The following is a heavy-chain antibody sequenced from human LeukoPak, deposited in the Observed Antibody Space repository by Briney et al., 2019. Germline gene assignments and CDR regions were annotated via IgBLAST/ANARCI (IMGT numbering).Heavy chain of an antibody. V-gene: IGHV1-18*01. CDR1: GYSFSNYA. Sequence: ASVEVSCKASGYSFSNYAITWVRQAPGQGLEWMGWMSPYNGNTNYAQHLQGRLTLTIDTPTTTAYMELTSLTSDDTAVYYCARILGGRGGYFAHWGQGTLVTVSS. D-gene: IGHD5-12*01. CDR3: ARILGGRGGYFAH. J-gene: IGHJ4*02. CDR2: MSPYNGNT.